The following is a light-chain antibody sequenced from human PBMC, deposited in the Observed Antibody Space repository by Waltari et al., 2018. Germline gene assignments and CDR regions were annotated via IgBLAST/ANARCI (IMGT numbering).Light chain of an antibody. CDR1: QSIRSNY. CDR2: GAS. V-gene: IGKV3-20*01. J-gene: IGKJ3*01. CDR3: QQYGTSSLT. Sequence: EIVLTQSPGSVSLSPGERATLSCRASQSIRSNYLAWYQQKPGQAPRLLIYGASSRATSIADRFSGSGSGTDFTLTISRLEPEDSAVYYCQQYGTSSLTFGPGTKVEIK.